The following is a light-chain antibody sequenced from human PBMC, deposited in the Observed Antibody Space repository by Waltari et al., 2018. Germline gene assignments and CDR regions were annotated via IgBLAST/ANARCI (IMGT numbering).Light chain of an antibody. CDR2: KAS. CDR1: QSVGSW. Sequence: DIQMTQFPSTLSASVGDSVTITCRAGQSVGSWLAWYQQKPGKAPKFLIYKASSLESGVPSRFSGSGSGTEFTLTISSLQPDDFAIYYCQQYYSYYSFGQGTKLEIK. J-gene: IGKJ2*03. V-gene: IGKV1-5*03. CDR3: QQYYSYYS.